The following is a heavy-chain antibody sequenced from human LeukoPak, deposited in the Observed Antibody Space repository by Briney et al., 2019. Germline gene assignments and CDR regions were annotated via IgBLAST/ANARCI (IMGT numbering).Heavy chain of an antibody. J-gene: IGHJ4*02. Sequence: SETLSLTCTVSGXSITNNNYYWDWIRQPPGKGLEWIGNLYYSGSAHYNPSLKSRVTISVDTSKNQFSLKLNSVTAADTAVYYCARWMQVWSIFDQWGQGTLVTVSS. CDR3: ARWMQVWSIFDQ. CDR1: GXSITNNNYY. CDR2: LYYSGSA. V-gene: IGHV4-39*01. D-gene: IGHD5-18*01.